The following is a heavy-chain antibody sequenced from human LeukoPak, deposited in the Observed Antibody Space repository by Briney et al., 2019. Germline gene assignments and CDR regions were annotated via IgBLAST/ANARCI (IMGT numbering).Heavy chain of an antibody. V-gene: IGHV1-8*01. CDR2: MNPNSGNT. CDR1: GYTFTSYD. D-gene: IGHD5-12*01. Sequence: ASVKVSCKASGYTFTSYDINWVRQATGQGLEWMGWMNPNSGNTGYAQKFQGRVTMTRNTSISTAYMELSSLRSEDTAVCYCARGRRATIIGSGWDDFDYWGQGTLVTVSS. CDR3: ARGRRATIIGSGWDDFDY. J-gene: IGHJ4*02.